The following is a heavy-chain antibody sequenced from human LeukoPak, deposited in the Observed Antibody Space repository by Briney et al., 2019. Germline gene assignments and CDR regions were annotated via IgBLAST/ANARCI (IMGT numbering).Heavy chain of an antibody. CDR1: GGSISSYY. D-gene: IGHD1-26*01. Sequence: SETLSLTCTVSGGSISSYYWSWLRQPPGKGLEWIGYIYYSGSTNYNPSLKSRVTISVDTSKNQFSLKLSSVTAADTAVYYCARAELLGDAFDIWGQGTMVTVSS. V-gene: IGHV4-59*01. CDR3: ARAELLGDAFDI. J-gene: IGHJ3*02. CDR2: IYYSGST.